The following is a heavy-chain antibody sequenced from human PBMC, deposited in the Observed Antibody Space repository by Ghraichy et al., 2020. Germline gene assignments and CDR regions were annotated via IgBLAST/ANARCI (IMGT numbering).Heavy chain of an antibody. CDR2: ISRSSGRT. CDR3: AKPLSTASPFYFES. J-gene: IGHJ4*02. CDR1: GFPFRTYA. D-gene: IGHD3-9*01. Sequence: GGSLRLSCAASGFPFRTYAINWVRQAPGKGLEWVSSISRSSGRTYYADSVKGRFTISRDNSGSTLYLQMNSLRAEDTAVYYCAKPLSTASPFYFESWGQGTLVTVSS. V-gene: IGHV3-23*01.